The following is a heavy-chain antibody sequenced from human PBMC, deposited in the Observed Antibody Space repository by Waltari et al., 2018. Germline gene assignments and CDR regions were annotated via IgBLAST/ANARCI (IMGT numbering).Heavy chain of an antibody. CDR3: ARDSAVVVRGLEVGFDY. Sequence: QVQMVQSGAEVKKPGSSVKVSCKASGGTFSSYAISWVRQAPGQGLEWMGGVIPIFVTANYAQKFQGRVTTTADESTSTAYMELSSLRSEDTAVYYCARDSAVVVRGLEVGFDYWGQGTLVTVSS. V-gene: IGHV1-69*01. J-gene: IGHJ4*02. CDR1: GGTFSSYA. CDR2: VIPIFVTA. D-gene: IGHD3-10*01.